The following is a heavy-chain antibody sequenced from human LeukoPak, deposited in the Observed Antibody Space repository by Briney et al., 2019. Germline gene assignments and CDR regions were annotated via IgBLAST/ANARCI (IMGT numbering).Heavy chain of an antibody. V-gene: IGHV1-69*06. D-gene: IGHD3-22*01. Sequence: ASVKVSCKASGGTFSSYAISWVRQAPGQGLEWMGGIIPIFGTANYAQKFQGRVTITADKSTSTAYMELSSLRSEDTAVYYCARAYYYDSSGYGPFDYWGQGTLVTVSS. CDR1: GGTFSSYA. CDR2: IIPIFGTA. J-gene: IGHJ4*02. CDR3: ARAYYYDSSGYGPFDY.